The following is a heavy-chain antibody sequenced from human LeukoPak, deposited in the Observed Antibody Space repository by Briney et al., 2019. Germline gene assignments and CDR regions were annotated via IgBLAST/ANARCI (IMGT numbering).Heavy chain of an antibody. CDR2: ISSSSSYI. CDR3: AKESGSYVYYYYMDV. Sequence: GGSLRLSCAASGFTFSSYSMNWVRQAPGKGLEWVSSISSSSSYIYYADSVKGRFTISRDNSKNTLYMQMNSLRAEDTAVYYCAKESGSYVYYYYMDVWGKGTTVTVSS. CDR1: GFTFSSYS. J-gene: IGHJ6*03. D-gene: IGHD1-26*01. V-gene: IGHV3-21*04.